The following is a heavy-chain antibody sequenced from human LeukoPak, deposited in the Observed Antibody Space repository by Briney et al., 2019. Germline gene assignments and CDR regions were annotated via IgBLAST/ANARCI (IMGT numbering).Heavy chain of an antibody. CDR1: GGSFSGYY. Sequence: PSETLSLTCAVYGGSFSGYYWSWIRQPPGKGLEWIGEINHIGSTNYNPSLKSRVTISVDTSNNQFSLKLSSVTAADTGAYYCARKSDKAMVSGYFDYWGQGTLVTVSS. CDR2: INHIGST. J-gene: IGHJ4*02. CDR3: ARKSDKAMVSGYFDY. V-gene: IGHV4-34*01. D-gene: IGHD5-18*01.